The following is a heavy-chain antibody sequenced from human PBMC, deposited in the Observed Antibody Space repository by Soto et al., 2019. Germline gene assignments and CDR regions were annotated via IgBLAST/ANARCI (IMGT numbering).Heavy chain of an antibody. D-gene: IGHD3-10*01. CDR1: GGSFSGYY. Sequence: SETLSLSCAVYGGSFSGYYWRCIRQPPGKGLEWIGEINHSGSTNYNPSLKSRVTISVDTSKNQFSLKLSSVTAADTAVYYCARGRRRVDSRSYYNYARYYGMDVWGQGTTVTVSS. J-gene: IGHJ6*02. V-gene: IGHV4-34*01. CDR3: ARGRRRVDSRSYYNYARYYGMDV. CDR2: INHSGST.